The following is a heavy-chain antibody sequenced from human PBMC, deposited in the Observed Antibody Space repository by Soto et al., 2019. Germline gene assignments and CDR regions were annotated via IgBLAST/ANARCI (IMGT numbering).Heavy chain of an antibody. D-gene: IGHD4-17*01. Sequence: SGPTLVKPTQTLTLTCTFSGFSLSTSGMCVSWIRQPPGKALEWLARIDWDDDKYYSTSLKTRLTISKDTSKNQVVLTMTNMDPVDTATYYCARIGLGDYVSHYYYYMDVWAKGPRSPSP. CDR1: GFSLSTSGMC. V-gene: IGHV2-70*11. CDR3: ARIGLGDYVSHYYYYMDV. CDR2: IDWDDDK. J-gene: IGHJ6*03.